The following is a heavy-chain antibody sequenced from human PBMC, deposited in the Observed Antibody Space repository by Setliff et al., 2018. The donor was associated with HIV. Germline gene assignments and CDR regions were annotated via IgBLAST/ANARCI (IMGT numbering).Heavy chain of an antibody. CDR1: GGSIVNNNYY. D-gene: IGHD2-15*01. Sequence: ETLSLTCIVSGGSIVNNNYYWGWIRQPPGKGLEWIGSVYYSGSTYYNPSLKSRVSISVDRSKNQFSLKLNSVTAADTAVYYCARADCSGGSCYSPGYWGQGTLVTVSS. V-gene: IGHV4-39*07. CDR3: ARADCSGGSCYSPGY. CDR2: VYYSGST. J-gene: IGHJ4*02.